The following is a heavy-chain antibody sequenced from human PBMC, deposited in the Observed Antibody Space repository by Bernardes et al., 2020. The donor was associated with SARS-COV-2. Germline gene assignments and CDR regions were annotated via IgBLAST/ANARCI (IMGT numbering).Heavy chain of an antibody. CDR3: ANWPAVSAPHLEWLYLPEEYFDY. CDR1: GFTFSSYA. D-gene: IGHD3-3*01. Sequence: GGSLRLSCAASGFTFSSYAMSWVRQAPGKGLEWVSAISGSGGSTYYADSVKGRFTISRDNSKNTLYLQMNSLRAEDTAVYYCANWPAVSAPHLEWLYLPEEYFDYWGQGTLVTVSS. CDR2: ISGSGGST. J-gene: IGHJ4*02. V-gene: IGHV3-23*01.